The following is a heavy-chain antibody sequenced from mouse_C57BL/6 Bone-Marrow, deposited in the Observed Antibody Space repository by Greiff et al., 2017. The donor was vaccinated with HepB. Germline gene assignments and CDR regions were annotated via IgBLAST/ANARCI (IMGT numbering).Heavy chain of an antibody. CDR3: ARRLAWGSRGYFDV. D-gene: IGHD1-1*02. CDR2: IYPGSGNT. V-gene: IGHV1-76*01. CDR1: GYTFTDYY. J-gene: IGHJ1*03. Sequence: QVQLKESGAELVRPGASVKLSCKASGYTFTDYYINWVKQRPGQGLEWIARIYPGSGNTYYNEKFKGKATLTAEKSSSTAYMQLSSLTSEDSAVYFCARRLAWGSRGYFDVWGTGTTVTVSS.